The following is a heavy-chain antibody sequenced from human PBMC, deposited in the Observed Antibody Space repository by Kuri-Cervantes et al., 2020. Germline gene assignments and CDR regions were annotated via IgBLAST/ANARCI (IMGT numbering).Heavy chain of an antibody. Sequence: LSFTCAASGFTFSSYAMSWVRQAPGKGLEWVSAISGSGGSTYYADSVKGRFTISRDNSKNTLYLQMNSLRAEDTAVYYCASVARPLGYWGQGTLVTVSS. CDR3: ASVARPLGY. CDR1: GFTFSSYA. V-gene: IGHV3-23*01. J-gene: IGHJ4*02. D-gene: IGHD6-6*01. CDR2: ISGSGGST.